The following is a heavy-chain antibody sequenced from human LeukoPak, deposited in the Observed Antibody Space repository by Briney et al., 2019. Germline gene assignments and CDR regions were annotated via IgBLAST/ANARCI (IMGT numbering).Heavy chain of an antibody. J-gene: IGHJ5*02. V-gene: IGHV4-59*08. CDR3: ARRRVESGVITEANWFDP. CDR1: GDSINSHY. D-gene: IGHD2-21*01. CDR2: ISYSGGT. Sequence: SETLSRTCSASGDSINSHYWSWIRQPPGKGLEWRGRISYSGGTIYHPSLNSRLNLSLHTPNNHLSLKLNSVTAADTAVYYCARRRVESGVITEANWFDPWAQGTLVLVSS.